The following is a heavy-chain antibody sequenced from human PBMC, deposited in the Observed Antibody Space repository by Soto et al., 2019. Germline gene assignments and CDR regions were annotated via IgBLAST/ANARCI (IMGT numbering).Heavy chain of an antibody. CDR3: AHSGTVLVPAAMAFDY. J-gene: IGHJ4*02. CDR1: GFSLSTSGVG. CDR2: IYWDDDK. D-gene: IGHD2-2*01. Sequence: QITLKESGPTLVKPTQTLTLTCTFSGFSLSTSGVGVGWIRQPPGKALEWLALIYWDDDKRYSPSLKSRLPPPTDPSTIQVVPTMSHLDPVDTATYYCAHSGTVLVPAAMAFDYWGQGTLVTVSS. V-gene: IGHV2-5*02.